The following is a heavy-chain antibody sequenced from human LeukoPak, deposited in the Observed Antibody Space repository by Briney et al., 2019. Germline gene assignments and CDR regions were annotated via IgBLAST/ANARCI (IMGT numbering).Heavy chain of an antibody. CDR2: ISGSGGST. Sequence: PGGSLRLSCAASGFTFSSYAMSWVRQAPGKGLEWVSAISGSGGSTYYADSAKGRFTISRDNSKNTLYLQMNSLRAEDTAVYYCALGGDCVPFGYWGQGTLVTVSS. CDR1: GFTFSSYA. J-gene: IGHJ4*02. D-gene: IGHD2-21*02. CDR3: ALGGDCVPFGY. V-gene: IGHV3-23*01.